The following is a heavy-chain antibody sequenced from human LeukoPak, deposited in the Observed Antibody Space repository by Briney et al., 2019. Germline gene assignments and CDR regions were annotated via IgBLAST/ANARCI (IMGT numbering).Heavy chain of an antibody. CDR3: ASSLSSSRYVFDY. J-gene: IGHJ4*02. V-gene: IGHV4-34*01. D-gene: IGHD6-13*01. Sequence: SETLSLTRAVYGGSFSGYYWSWIRQPPGKGLEWIGEINHSGSTNYNPSLKSRVTISVDTSKNQFSLKLSSVTAADTAVYYCASSLSSSRYVFDYWGQGTLVTVSS. CDR2: INHSGST. CDR1: GGSFSGYY.